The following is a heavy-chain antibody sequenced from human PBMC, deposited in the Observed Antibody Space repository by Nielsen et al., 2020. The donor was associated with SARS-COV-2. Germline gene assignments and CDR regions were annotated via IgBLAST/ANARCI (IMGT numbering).Heavy chain of an antibody. CDR2: ISSSSSCI. V-gene: IGHV3-21*01. D-gene: IGHD3-10*01. Sequence: GESLKISCAASGFTFSSYSMNWVRQAPGKGLEWVSSISSSSSCIYYADSVKGRFTISRDNAKNSLYLQMNSLRAEDTAVYYCARDNPFTVWFGELTGRNAMDVWGQGTTVTVSS. CDR3: ARDNPFTVWFGELTGRNAMDV. J-gene: IGHJ6*02. CDR1: GFTFSSYS.